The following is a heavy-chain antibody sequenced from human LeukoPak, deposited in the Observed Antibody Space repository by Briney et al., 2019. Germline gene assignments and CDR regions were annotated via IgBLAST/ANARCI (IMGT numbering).Heavy chain of an antibody. J-gene: IGHJ4*02. Sequence: GGSLRLSCAASGFTFSTYAMHWVRQAPGKGLEWVAVISYDGSSKYYADSVKGRFTISRDNSKNTLYLQMNSLRAEDTAVYYCARDSDTAMVSDYWGQGTLVTVSS. CDR1: GFTFSTYA. D-gene: IGHD5-18*01. CDR3: ARDSDTAMVSDY. V-gene: IGHV3-30*04. CDR2: ISYDGSSK.